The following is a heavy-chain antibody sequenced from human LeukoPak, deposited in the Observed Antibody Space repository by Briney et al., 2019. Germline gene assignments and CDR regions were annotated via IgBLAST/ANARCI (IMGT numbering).Heavy chain of an antibody. J-gene: IGHJ4*02. D-gene: IGHD3-22*01. V-gene: IGHV1-69*01. CDR1: GGTFSSYA. Sequence: GSSVKVSCKASGGTFSSYAISWVRQAPGQGLEWMGGIIPIFGTANYAQKFQGRVTITADESTSTAYMELSSLRSEDTAVYYCARHPNYYDSSGSFDYWGQGTLVTVSS. CDR2: IIPIFGTA. CDR3: ARHPNYYDSSGSFDY.